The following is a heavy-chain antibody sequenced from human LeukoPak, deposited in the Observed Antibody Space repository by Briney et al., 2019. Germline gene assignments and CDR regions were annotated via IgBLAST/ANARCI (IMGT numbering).Heavy chain of an antibody. D-gene: IGHD6-13*01. Sequence: GGSLRLSCAASGFTFSSYGMHWVRQAPGKGLEWVAVISYDGSNIYYADSVKGRFTISRDNSKNTLYLQMNSLRAEDTAVYYCAKKFPGTVAAGPDYWGQGTLVTVSS. V-gene: IGHV3-30*18. CDR1: GFTFSSYG. CDR3: AKKFPGTVAAGPDY. CDR2: ISYDGSNI. J-gene: IGHJ4*02.